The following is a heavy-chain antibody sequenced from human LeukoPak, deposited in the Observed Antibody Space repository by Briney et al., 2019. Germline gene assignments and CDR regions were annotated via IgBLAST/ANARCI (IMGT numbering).Heavy chain of an antibody. Sequence: GASVKVSCKASGYTFTGYYMHWVRQAPGQGPEWMGWINPNSGGTNYAQKFQGRVTMTRDTSISTAYMELSRLRSDDTAVYYCARAFDYTAAYLHYYYMDVWGKGTTVTVSS. J-gene: IGHJ6*03. CDR3: ARAFDYTAAYLHYYYMDV. CDR1: GYTFTGYY. V-gene: IGHV1-2*02. D-gene: IGHD3-16*01. CDR2: INPNSGGT.